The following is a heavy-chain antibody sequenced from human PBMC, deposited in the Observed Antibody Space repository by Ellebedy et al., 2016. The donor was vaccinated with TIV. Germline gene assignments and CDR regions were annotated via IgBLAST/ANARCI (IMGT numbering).Heavy chain of an antibody. D-gene: IGHD3-9*01. CDR2: LYYNGDT. CDR3: AGQLTGLSY. Sequence: SETLSLXCTVSSGSVSSGDYYWTWIRQPPGKGLEWIGYLYYNGDTNYNPSLKSRVTISLDTSKNQFSLRLNSVTAADTAVYYCAGQLTGLSYWGQGTLVTVSS. V-gene: IGHV4-61*08. J-gene: IGHJ4*02. CDR1: SGSVSSGDYY.